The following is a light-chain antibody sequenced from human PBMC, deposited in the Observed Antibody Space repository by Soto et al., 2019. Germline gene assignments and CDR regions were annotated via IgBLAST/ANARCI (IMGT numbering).Light chain of an antibody. V-gene: IGLV2-23*01. Sequence: QSALNQPASVSGSPGQSITISCTGASSDVGNYNLVSWYQQHPGKAPKLMIYEGSNRPSGVSNRFSGSKSGNTASLTISGLQAEDEADYYCCSYARSNSWVFGGGTKLTVL. CDR3: CSYARSNSWV. J-gene: IGLJ3*02. CDR2: EGS. CDR1: SSDVGNYNL.